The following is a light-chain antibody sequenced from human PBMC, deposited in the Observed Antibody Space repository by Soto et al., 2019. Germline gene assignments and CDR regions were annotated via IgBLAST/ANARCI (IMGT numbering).Light chain of an antibody. J-gene: IGLJ1*01. CDR1: SSDIGAYDY. CDR3: NSYTSSDTLYV. CDR2: EVS. Sequence: QSALTQPASVSGSPGQSITISCTGTSSDIGAYDYVSWYQQHPGKAPKLMLFEVSNRPSGVSSRFSGSKSGNTASLTITGLQAEDEADYYCNSYTSSDTLYVFGTATNLTVL. V-gene: IGLV2-14*01.